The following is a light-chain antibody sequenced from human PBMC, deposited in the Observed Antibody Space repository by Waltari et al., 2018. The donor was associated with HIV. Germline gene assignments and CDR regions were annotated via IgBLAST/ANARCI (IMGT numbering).Light chain of an antibody. CDR2: QAS. Sequence: DIQMTQSPATLSASVGDRVSITCRASQSITTSLGWYQQKPGKAPKLLVYQASTLESGVPSRFGGSGSGTEFTLTISSLQPDDFATYYCHQYGRSRTFGQGTKVDVK. V-gene: IGKV1-5*03. CDR3: HQYGRSRT. CDR1: QSITTS. J-gene: IGKJ1*01.